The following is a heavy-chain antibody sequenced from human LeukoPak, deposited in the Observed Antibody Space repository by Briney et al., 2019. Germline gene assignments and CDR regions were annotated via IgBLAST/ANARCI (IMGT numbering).Heavy chain of an antibody. J-gene: IGHJ6*03. V-gene: IGHV4-61*02. D-gene: IGHD3-10*01. CDR3: ARVTRITMVRGVPNYYYYYYMDV. Sequence: PSQTLSLTCTVSGGSISSGSYYWSWIRQPAGKGLEWIGRIYTSGSTNYNPSLKSRVTISVDTSKNQFSLKLSSVTAADTAVYYCARVTRITMVRGVPNYYYYYYMDVWGKGTTVTISS. CDR1: GGSISSGSYY. CDR2: IYTSGST.